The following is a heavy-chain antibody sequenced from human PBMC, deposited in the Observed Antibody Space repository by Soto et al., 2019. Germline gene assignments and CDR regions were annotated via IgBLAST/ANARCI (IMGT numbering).Heavy chain of an antibody. Sequence: QVQLVQSGAEVKKPGASVKVSCKASGDTFTSYAMHWVRQAPGQRLEWMGWINAGNGNTKYSQKFQGRVTITRDTSASTAYMELSSLRSEDTAVYYCARPHFSSSYYFDYWGQGTLVTVSS. J-gene: IGHJ4*02. D-gene: IGHD6-13*01. CDR1: GDTFTSYA. V-gene: IGHV1-3*01. CDR2: INAGNGNT. CDR3: ARPHFSSSYYFDY.